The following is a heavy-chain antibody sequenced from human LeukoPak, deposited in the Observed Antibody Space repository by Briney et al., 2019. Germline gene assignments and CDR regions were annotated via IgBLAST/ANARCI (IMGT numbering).Heavy chain of an antibody. J-gene: IGHJ5*02. V-gene: IGHV3-74*01. CDR1: GFTFSSFW. CDR2: INSDGSST. Sequence: GGSLRLSCAASGFTFSSFWMHWVRHAPGKGLVWVSRINSDGSSTSYADSVKGRFTISRDNAKNTLYLQMNSLRAEDTAVYYCARADLRVSWGFDPWGQGTLVTVSS. D-gene: IGHD2-15*01. CDR3: ARADLRVSWGFDP.